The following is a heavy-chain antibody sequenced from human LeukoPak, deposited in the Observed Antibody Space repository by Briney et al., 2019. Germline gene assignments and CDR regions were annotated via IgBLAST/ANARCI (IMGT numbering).Heavy chain of an antibody. J-gene: IGHJ5*02. D-gene: IGHD4-23*01. CDR3: ARVGKRYWFDP. CDR1: GYTFTSCY. Sequence: GASVKVSCKASGYTFTSCYMHWVRQAPGQGLEWMGMINPSGGSTSYAQKFQGRVAMTRDTSTSTVYMELSSLRSEDTAVYYCARVGKRYWFDPWGQGTLVTVSS. V-gene: IGHV1-46*03. CDR2: INPSGGST.